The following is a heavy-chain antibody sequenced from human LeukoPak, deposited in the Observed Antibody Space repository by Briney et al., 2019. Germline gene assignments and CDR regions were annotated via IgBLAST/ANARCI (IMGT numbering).Heavy chain of an antibody. V-gene: IGHV1-2*06. D-gene: IGHD2-15*01. CDR2: INPNSGGT. Sequence: ASVKVSCKASGYTFTGYYMHWVRQAPGQGLEWMGRINPNSGGTNYAQKFQGRVTMTRDTSISTVYMELSRLRSDDTAVYYCARPSQEVVAATPDDAFDIWGQGTMVTVSS. CDR1: GYTFTGYY. CDR3: ARPSQEVVAATPDDAFDI. J-gene: IGHJ3*02.